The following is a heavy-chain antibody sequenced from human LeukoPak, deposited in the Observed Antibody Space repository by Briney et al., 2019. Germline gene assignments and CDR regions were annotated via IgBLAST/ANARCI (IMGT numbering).Heavy chain of an antibody. Sequence: GGSLRLSCAASGFTFSDYSMNWVRQAPGKGLEWVSSISGSSSYIYYADSVKGRFTISRDNFKNTLYLQMNSLRAEDTAVYYCAKDGGVWFGESNDYWGQGTLVTVSS. D-gene: IGHD3-10*01. CDR3: AKDGGVWFGESNDY. CDR1: GFTFSDYS. CDR2: ISGSSSYI. J-gene: IGHJ4*02. V-gene: IGHV3-21*04.